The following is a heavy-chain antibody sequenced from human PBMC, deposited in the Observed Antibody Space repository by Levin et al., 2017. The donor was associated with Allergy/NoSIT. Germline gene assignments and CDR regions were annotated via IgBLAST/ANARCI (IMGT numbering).Heavy chain of an antibody. CDR1: GFTVSSNY. V-gene: IGHV3-53*01. Sequence: TGGSLRLSCAASGFTVSSNYMSWVRQAPGKGLEWVSVIYSDGSTYYADSVKGRFTISRDNSKNTLNLQMNSLRAEDTAVYYCARVRGCSGGDCYFATAAYYLDVWGKGTTVTVSS. J-gene: IGHJ6*03. CDR3: ARVRGCSGGDCYFATAAYYLDV. D-gene: IGHD2-15*01. CDR2: IYSDGST.